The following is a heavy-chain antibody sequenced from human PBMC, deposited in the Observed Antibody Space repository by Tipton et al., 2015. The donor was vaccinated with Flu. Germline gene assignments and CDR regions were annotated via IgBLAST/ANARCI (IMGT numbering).Heavy chain of an antibody. CDR2: IKSKPYGGAS. Sequence: LSLTCTASGLTFGDYAVSWVRQAPGKGLEWVAFIKSKPYGGASEYAASVKGRFTISRDDSRSIADLQMNSLKTEDTAVYYCIIWDYGDFMNWGQGTLVTVSS. CDR3: IIWDYGDFMN. V-gene: IGHV3-49*04. J-gene: IGHJ4*02. CDR1: GLTFGDYA. D-gene: IGHD4-17*01.